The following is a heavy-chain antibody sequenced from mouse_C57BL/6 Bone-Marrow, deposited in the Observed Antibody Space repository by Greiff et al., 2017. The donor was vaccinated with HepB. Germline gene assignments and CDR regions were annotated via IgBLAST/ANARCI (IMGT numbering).Heavy chain of an antibody. CDR2: INPGSGGT. J-gene: IGHJ4*01. V-gene: IGHV1-54*01. D-gene: IGHD1-1*01. CDR1: GYAFTNYL. Sequence: QVQLQQSGAELVRPGTSVKVSCKASGYAFTNYLIEWVKQRPGQGLEWIGVINPGSGGTNYNEKFKGKATLTADKSSSTAYMQLSSLTSEDSAVYFCARSSTTVVAFYAMDYWGQGTSVTVSS. CDR3: ARSSTTVVAFYAMDY.